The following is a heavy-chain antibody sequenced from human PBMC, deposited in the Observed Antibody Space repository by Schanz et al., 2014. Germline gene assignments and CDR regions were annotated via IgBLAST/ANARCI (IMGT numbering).Heavy chain of an antibody. Sequence: EVQLVESGGGLVQPGGSLRLSCAASGFGFSSYSMNWVRQAPGKGLEWVSYISGSSRTIYYADSMKGRFTVSRDNAENALYLQMNSLRAEDTGLYFCAKDLGVDCGDGCFNWYFDLWGRGTLVTVSS. J-gene: IGHJ2*01. CDR3: AKDLGVDCGDGCFNWYFDL. CDR2: ISGSSRTI. CDR1: GFGFSSYS. V-gene: IGHV3-48*01. D-gene: IGHD2-21*02.